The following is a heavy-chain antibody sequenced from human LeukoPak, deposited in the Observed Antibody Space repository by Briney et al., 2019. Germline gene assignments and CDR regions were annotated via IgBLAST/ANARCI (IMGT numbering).Heavy chain of an antibody. CDR1: GFTFSSYA. V-gene: IGHV3-23*01. D-gene: IGHD5-18*01. CDR2: ISGSGGST. Sequence: PGGSLRLSCAASGFTFSSYAMSWVRQAPGKGLEWVSAISGSGGSTYYADSVKGRFTISRDNSKNTLYLQMGSLRAEDMAVYYCARGVQLWFSDYWGQGTLVTVSS. CDR3: ARGVQLWFSDY. J-gene: IGHJ4*02.